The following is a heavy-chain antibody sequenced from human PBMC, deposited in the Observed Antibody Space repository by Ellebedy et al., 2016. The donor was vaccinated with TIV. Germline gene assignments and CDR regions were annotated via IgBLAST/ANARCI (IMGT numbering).Heavy chain of an antibody. J-gene: IGHJ3*01. V-gene: IGHV3-53*05. CDR2: LYPGGTP. CDR3: AIEISYTFAV. CDR1: GFSVSSSY. Sequence: PGGSLRLSCDPSGFSVSSSYMNWVRQAPGKGPEWVSLLYPGGTPFYADSVRGRFTISRDSLKNTLFLQMNSLSPEDTAVYYCAIEISYTFAVWGRGTSVTVS. D-gene: IGHD2/OR15-2a*01.